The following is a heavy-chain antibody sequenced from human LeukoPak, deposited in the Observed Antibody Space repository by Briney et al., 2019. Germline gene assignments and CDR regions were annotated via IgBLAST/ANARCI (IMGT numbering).Heavy chain of an antibody. Sequence: GGSLRLSCAASGFTFSSCGKSWVRQAPGKGLEWVSAISGSGGSTYYADSVKGRFTISRDNSKNTLYLQMNSLRAEDTAVYYCAKSRSTISSSWYANWGQGTLVTVSS. CDR1: GFTFSSCG. CDR3: AKSRSTISSSWYAN. V-gene: IGHV3-23*01. D-gene: IGHD6-13*01. CDR2: ISGSGGST. J-gene: IGHJ4*02.